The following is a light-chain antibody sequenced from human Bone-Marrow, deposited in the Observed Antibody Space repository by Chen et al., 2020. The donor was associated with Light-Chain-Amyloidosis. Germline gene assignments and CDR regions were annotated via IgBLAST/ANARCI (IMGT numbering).Light chain of an antibody. J-gene: IGLJ3*02. CDR3: QSYERANWV. V-gene: IGLV6-57*02. Sequence: NFILTQPHSVSESPGKTVTISCSASHGSIDTNFVQWYHQRPGSVPTIVILEDDQRPSGVPDRFSGSIDSSSNSASLTISDLRAEDEADYYCQSYERANWVFGGGTKLTVL. CDR2: EDD. CDR1: HGSIDTNF.